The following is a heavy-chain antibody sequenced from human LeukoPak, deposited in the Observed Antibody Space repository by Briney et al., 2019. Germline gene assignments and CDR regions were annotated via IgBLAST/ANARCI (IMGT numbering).Heavy chain of an antibody. J-gene: IGHJ5*02. CDR1: GGSFSGYY. CDR3: ARRRGRRITMVRGVIYNRFDP. CDR2: INHSGST. V-gene: IGHV4-34*01. Sequence: SETLSLTCAVYGGSFSGYYWSWIRQPPGKGLEWIGEINHSGSTNYNPSLKSRVTISVDTSKNQFSLKLSSVTAADTAVYYCARRRGRRITMVRGVIYNRFDPWGQGTLVTVSS. D-gene: IGHD3-10*01.